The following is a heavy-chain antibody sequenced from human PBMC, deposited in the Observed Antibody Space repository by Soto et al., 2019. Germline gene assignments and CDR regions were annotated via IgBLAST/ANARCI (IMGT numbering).Heavy chain of an antibody. CDR3: ARDEDREQLGGNDGAALDV. V-gene: IGHV1-69*12. D-gene: IGHD5-12*01. Sequence: QVHLVQSGAEVKKPGSSVKVSCKASGDTFSSFAITWVRQAPGQGLEWMGGIIPIFRTPKYGQKFQGRVTINADEPATTPYMERSSLRSEDTAVYYCARDEDREQLGGNDGAALDVWGQGTGVIVS. J-gene: IGHJ6*01. CDR2: IIPIFRTP. CDR1: GDTFSSFA.